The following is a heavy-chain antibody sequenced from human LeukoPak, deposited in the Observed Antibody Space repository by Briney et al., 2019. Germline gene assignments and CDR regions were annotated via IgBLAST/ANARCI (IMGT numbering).Heavy chain of an antibody. CDR3: AKVGPPFDFWSGYVYFDY. CDR2: ICLGSGSI. D-gene: IGHD3-3*01. V-gene: IGHV3-9*01. Sequence: GRSLRLSWAASGFTFYDFSIHWGPQTPGEGPGWGSGICLGSGSIGYADSVKGRFTISRDNAKNSLYLQMNSLRAEDTALYYCAKVGPPFDFWSGYVYFDYWGQGTLVTVSS. J-gene: IGHJ4*02. CDR1: GFTFYDFS.